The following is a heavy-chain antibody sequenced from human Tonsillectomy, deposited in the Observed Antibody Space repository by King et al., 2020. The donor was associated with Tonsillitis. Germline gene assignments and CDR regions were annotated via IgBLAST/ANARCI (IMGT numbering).Heavy chain of an antibody. CDR2: IYYSGST. D-gene: IGHD3-10*01. CDR1: GGSISSSSYY. J-gene: IGHJ6*03. Sequence: LQLQESGPGLVKPSETLSLTCTVSGGSISSSSYYWGWIRQPPGKGLEWIGSIYYSGSTYYNPSLKSRVTISVDTSKNQFSLKLSSVTAADTAVYYCARGGYGSASYLLDYYYYYYMDVWGKGTTVTVSS. CDR3: ARGGYGSASYLLDYYYYYYMDV. V-gene: IGHV4-39*01.